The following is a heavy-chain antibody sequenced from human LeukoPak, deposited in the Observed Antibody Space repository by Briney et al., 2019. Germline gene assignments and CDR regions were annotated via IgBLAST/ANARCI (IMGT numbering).Heavy chain of an antibody. CDR2: MYSGGST. D-gene: IGHD6-6*01. Sequence: PGGSLRLSCAASGFTVSSNYMSWVRQAPGKGLEWLSVMYSGGSTYYADSVEGRFTLSRDKSKNTLYLQMNSLRAEDTAVYYCARDQRMSSSSYYYYYYMDVWGKGTTITVSS. J-gene: IGHJ6*03. CDR3: ARDQRMSSSSYYYYYYMDV. CDR1: GFTVSSNY. V-gene: IGHV3-53*01.